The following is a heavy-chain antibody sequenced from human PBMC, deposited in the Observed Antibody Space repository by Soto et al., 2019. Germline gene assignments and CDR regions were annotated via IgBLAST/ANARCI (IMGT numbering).Heavy chain of an antibody. CDR3: AQFALQQLAPEGNDS. CDR1: GFIFSDYW. D-gene: IGHD6-13*01. Sequence: EVQLVESGGGLVQAGGSLRLSCVASGFIFSDYWMSWVRQAPGKGLEWVAKIKKDGSDKFYVDSVKGRFTISRDSAKNSLYLEMNGLRVEDTAVYYCAQFALQQLAPEGNDSWGQGTLVIVSS. J-gene: IGHJ4*02. V-gene: IGHV3-7*01. CDR2: IKKDGSDK.